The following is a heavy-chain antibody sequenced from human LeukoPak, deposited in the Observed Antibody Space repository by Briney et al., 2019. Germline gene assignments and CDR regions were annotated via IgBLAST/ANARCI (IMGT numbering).Heavy chain of an antibody. CDR1: GFTLSSDA. V-gene: IGHV3-23*01. D-gene: IGHD3-22*01. CDR2: ISGSGGST. CDR3: AKDPYYDSSGYLFDY. Sequence: PGGSLRLSCAAPGFTLSSDAMSWVRQAPGKGLEWVSAISGSGGSTYYADSVKGRFTIPRDNSKNTLYLQMNSLRAEDTAVYYCAKDPYYDSSGYLFDYWGQGTLVTVSS. J-gene: IGHJ4*02.